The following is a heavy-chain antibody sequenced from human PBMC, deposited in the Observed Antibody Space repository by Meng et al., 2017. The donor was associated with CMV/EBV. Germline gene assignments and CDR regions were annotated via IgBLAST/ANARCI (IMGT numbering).Heavy chain of an antibody. CDR3: ARGGNWFDP. CDR1: GGDLCVYY. V-gene: IGHV4-34*01. Sequence: GLLHPWLAGMLKLAEIAHLTWAFYGGDLCVYYLTLIRQPPCKGLEWIGEINHSGSTNYIPSLTSRVTISVDTSKNQFPLKLSSVTAADTAVYYCARGGNWFDPWGQGTLVTVSS. J-gene: IGHJ5*02. CDR2: INHSGST.